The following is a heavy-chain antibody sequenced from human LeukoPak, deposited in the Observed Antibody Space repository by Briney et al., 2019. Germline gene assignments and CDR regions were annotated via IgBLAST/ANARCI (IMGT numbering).Heavy chain of an antibody. D-gene: IGHD3-16*01. J-gene: IGHJ4*02. CDR1: GFSFSTYW. Sequence: GGSLRLSCVASGFSFSTYWMHWVRQASGKGLEWVASINSAGSTTHYADSVKGRLTISRDNAKNSLYLQLNSLRAEDTAVYYCVRGDTRDYWGQGTLITVSS. V-gene: IGHV3-21*01. CDR3: VRGDTRDY. CDR2: INSAGSTT.